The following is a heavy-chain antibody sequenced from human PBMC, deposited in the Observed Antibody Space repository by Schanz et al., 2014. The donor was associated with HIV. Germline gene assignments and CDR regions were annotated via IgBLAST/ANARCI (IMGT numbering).Heavy chain of an antibody. V-gene: IGHV1-69*01. J-gene: IGHJ4*02. Sequence: QVQLVQSGAEVKKPGSSVKVSCKASEGTLSSNAISWVRQAPGQGLEWMGGIIPIFGTTDYAQEFQGRVKITADESTTTVYMELSSLRSEDTAVYYCARGWTGYYTSFDYWGQGTLVTVSS. CDR2: IIPIFGTT. CDR1: EGTLSSNA. CDR3: ARGWTGYYTSFDY. D-gene: IGHD3-3*01.